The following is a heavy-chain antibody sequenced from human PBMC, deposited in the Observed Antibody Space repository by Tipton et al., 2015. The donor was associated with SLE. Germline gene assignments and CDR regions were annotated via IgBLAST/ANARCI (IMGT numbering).Heavy chain of an antibody. J-gene: IGHJ6*02. V-gene: IGHV3-48*03. CDR2: ISASGTTI. Sequence: SLRLSCAASGFTFSSYEMNWVRQAPGKGLEWISYISASGTTISYADSVKGRFTISRDNAKNSLYLQMNSLRAEDTAVYYCAGQLSYYYGMDVWGQGTTVTVSS. CDR3: AGQLSYYYGMDV. CDR1: GFTFSSYE. D-gene: IGHD6-13*01.